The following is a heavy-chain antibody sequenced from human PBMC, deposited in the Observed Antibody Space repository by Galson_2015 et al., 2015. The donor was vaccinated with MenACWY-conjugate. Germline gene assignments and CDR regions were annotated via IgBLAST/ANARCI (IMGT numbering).Heavy chain of an antibody. CDR2: IYWDDGE. CDR3: AHGGYDFGHFDY. J-gene: IGHJ4*02. V-gene: IGHV2-5*02. D-gene: IGHD5-12*01. Sequence: PALVKPTQPLTLTCTFSGFSLTSTGEGVGWIRQPPGKALEWLAFIYWDDGERYSPSLKSRLTITKDTSRNQVVLTLANMDHVDTGTYFRAHGGYDFGHFDYWGQGSLVTVSS. CDR1: GFSLTSTGEG.